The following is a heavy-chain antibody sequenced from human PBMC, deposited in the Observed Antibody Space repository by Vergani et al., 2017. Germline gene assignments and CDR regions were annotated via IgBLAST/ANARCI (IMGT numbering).Heavy chain of an antibody. CDR1: GFTFDDCA. V-gene: IGHV3-9*01. CDR3: AKGSWGSSPYFDY. D-gene: IGHD6-6*01. CDR2: ISWNSGSI. J-gene: IGHJ4*02. Sequence: EVQLVESGGGLVQPGRSLRLSCAASGFTFDDCAMHWVRQAPGKGLEWVSGISWNSGSIGYADSVKGRFTISRDNANNSLYLQMNSLRAEDTALYYCAKGSWGSSPYFDYWGQGTLVTVSS.